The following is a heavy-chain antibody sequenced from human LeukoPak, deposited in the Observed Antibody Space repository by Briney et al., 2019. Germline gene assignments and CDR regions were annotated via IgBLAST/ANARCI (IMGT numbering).Heavy chain of an antibody. J-gene: IGHJ4*02. V-gene: IGHV6-1*01. Sequence: SQTLSLTCVVSGDSVSSKNGAWNWIRQSPSRGLEWLGRTYYRSKWYNDYAESMESRMTISQATSKNQYSLHLNSVTPDDTAVYYCARDFGTTGWHTFDYWGQGTLVTVSS. D-gene: IGHD6-19*01. CDR3: ARDFGTTGWHTFDY. CDR2: TYYRSKWYN. CDR1: GDSVSSKNGA.